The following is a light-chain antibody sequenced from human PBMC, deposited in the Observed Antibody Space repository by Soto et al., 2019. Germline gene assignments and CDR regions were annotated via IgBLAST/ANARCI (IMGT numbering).Light chain of an antibody. J-gene: IGKJ1*01. V-gene: IGKV2-28*01. Sequence: DFVMTQSPLSLPVTPGEPSSISFTSSQSLLHTNGYTFLDWYLQKPGQSPQLLIYLGSNRASGVPDRFSGSGSGTNFTLKISRVEAEDVGVYYCMQALQTPWTFGQGTKVDIK. CDR1: QSLLHTNGYTF. CDR3: MQALQTPWT. CDR2: LGS.